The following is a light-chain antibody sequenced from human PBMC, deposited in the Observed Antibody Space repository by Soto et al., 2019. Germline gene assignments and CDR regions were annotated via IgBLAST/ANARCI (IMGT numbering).Light chain of an antibody. Sequence: QSALAQPRSVSGSPGQSVTISCSGTSSDVGGYNSVSWYQQFPGKAPKLLIYDVTKRPSGVPDRFSGSKSGNTASLTIPGLQAEDEADYYCCSYAASYTLVFGGGTKLTVL. J-gene: IGLJ2*01. V-gene: IGLV2-11*01. CDR3: CSYAASYTLV. CDR2: DVT. CDR1: SSDVGGYNS.